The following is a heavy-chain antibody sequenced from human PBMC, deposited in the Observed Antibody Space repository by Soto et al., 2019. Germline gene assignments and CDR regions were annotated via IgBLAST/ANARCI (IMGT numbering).Heavy chain of an antibody. CDR2: IKRKTDGETT. V-gene: IGHV3-15*01. CDR1: GFTFSNAW. CDR3: TTDLGNGYKFFDY. J-gene: IGHJ4*02. Sequence: GGSLRLSCAASGFTFSNAWMSWVRQAPGKGLEWVGRIKRKTDGETTDHAAPVKGRFTISRDDSKNTLYLQMNSLKTEDTAVYYCTTDLGNGYKFFDYWGQGTLVTVSS. D-gene: IGHD5-12*01.